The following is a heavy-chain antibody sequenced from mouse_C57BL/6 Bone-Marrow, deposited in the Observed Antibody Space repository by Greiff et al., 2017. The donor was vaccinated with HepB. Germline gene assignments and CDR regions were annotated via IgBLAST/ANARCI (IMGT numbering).Heavy chain of an antibody. Sequence: EVQGVDSGGGLVQSGRSLRLSCATSGFTFSDFYMEWVRQAPGKGLEWIAASRNKANDYTTEYSASVKGRFIVSRDTSQSILYLQMNALRAEDTAIYYCARDGYDGNWFAYWGQGTLVTVSA. V-gene: IGHV7-1*01. D-gene: IGHD2-3*01. CDR2: SRNKANDYTT. J-gene: IGHJ3*01. CDR3: ARDGYDGNWFAY. CDR1: GFTFSDFY.